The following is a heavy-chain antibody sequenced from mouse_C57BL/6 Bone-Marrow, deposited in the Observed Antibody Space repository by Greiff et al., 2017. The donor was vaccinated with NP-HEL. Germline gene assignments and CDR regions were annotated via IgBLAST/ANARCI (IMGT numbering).Heavy chain of an antibody. D-gene: IGHD1-1*02. CDR1: GFSFNTYA. J-gene: IGHJ3*01. Sequence: EVHLVESGGGLVQPKGSLKLSCAASGFSFNTYAMNWVRQAPGKGLEWVARIRSKSNNYATYYADSVKDRFTISRDDSESMLYLQMNNLKTEDTAMYYCVRHGSGTRWFAYWGQGTLVTVSA. CDR2: IRSKSNNYAT. V-gene: IGHV10-1*01. CDR3: VRHGSGTRWFAY.